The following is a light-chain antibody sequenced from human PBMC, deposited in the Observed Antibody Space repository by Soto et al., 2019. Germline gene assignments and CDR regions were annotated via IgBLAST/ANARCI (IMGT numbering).Light chain of an antibody. J-gene: IGKJ3*01. CDR1: QGISSY. CDR2: GAS. CDR3: QKYDRAPFT. Sequence: VIWMTQSPSLLSASTGDRVTIRCRMSQGISSYLAWYQQKPGRLPKLLLFGASTLQSGVPARFSGSGSGTLFTLTINGLLPEDVATYYCQKYDRAPFTFGPGTTGDIK. V-gene: IGKV1D-8*03.